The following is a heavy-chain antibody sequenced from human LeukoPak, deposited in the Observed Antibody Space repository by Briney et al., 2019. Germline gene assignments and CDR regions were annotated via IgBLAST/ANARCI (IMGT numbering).Heavy chain of an antibody. Sequence: SVKVSCKASGGTFSNFAFSWVRQAPGQGLQWVGRIIPIVDVTSYAQNFKGRVTITADESTTTAYMELSSLRSEDTAVYYCAREMGDRGFYFDYWGQGTLVTVSS. V-gene: IGHV1-69*04. CDR2: IIPIVDVT. D-gene: IGHD3-10*01. J-gene: IGHJ4*02. CDR3: AREMGDRGFYFDY. CDR1: GGTFSNFA.